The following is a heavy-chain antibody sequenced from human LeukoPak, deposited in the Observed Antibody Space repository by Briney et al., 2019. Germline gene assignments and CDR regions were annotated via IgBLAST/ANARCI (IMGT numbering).Heavy chain of an antibody. CDR2: VFYSGST. CDR3: ARGVSYSSSHFDY. J-gene: IGHJ4*02. Sequence: SETLSLTCTVSDDSISGSRYYWGWIRLPPGTGLEWIGSVFYSGSTYYNPSLKSRVAISLDTSKSQFSLRLSSVTAADTAAYYCARGVSYSSSHFDYWGQGTRVTVSS. D-gene: IGHD6-6*01. V-gene: IGHV4-39*07. CDR1: DDSISGSRYY.